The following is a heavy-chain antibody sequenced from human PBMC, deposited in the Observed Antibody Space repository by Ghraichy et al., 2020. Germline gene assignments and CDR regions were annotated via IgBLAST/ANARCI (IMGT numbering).Heavy chain of an antibody. J-gene: IGHJ4*02. CDR3: VRSYKDGLRHFDY. Sequence: GASLRLSCAASGFSFTDYWMHWVRQTPGRGLEWVSHLNIDGTTVKHADSVKGRFTISRDNAKNTMYLQMISLTVEDTAVYYCVRSYKDGLRHFDYWGQGTLGTVS. D-gene: IGHD4-17*01. V-gene: IGHV3-74*01. CDR1: GFSFTDYW. CDR2: LNIDGTTV.